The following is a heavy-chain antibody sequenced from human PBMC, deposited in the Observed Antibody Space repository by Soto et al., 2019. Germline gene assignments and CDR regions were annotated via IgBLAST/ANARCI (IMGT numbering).Heavy chain of an antibody. CDR1: GFTLSSYG. CDR2: ISSDGSSK. Sequence: GRYLRLSCAASGFTLSSYGMHWVRQAPGKGLEWVAVISSDGSSKYYADSVKGRFTISRDNAKTTLYRQINSLRAADTAVSYCVYFLKFYYHYYLMAVPGQRSTVIVS. D-gene: IGHD2-8*01. V-gene: IGHV3-30*03. CDR3: VYFLKFYYHYYLMAV. J-gene: IGHJ6*02.